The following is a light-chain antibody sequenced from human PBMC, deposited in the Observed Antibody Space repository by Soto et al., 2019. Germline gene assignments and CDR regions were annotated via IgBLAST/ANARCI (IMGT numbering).Light chain of an antibody. CDR1: QRGSSNY. CDR3: QQYGTSPPWT. V-gene: IGKV3-20*01. Sequence: EIVLTQSPVTLSVSPGERATLSCRASQRGSSNYLAWYQQKPGQAPRLLIYGASSRATGIPDRFSGSGSGTDFTLTISRLEPEDFAVYYCQQYGTSPPWTFGQGTKAEIK. CDR2: GAS. J-gene: IGKJ1*01.